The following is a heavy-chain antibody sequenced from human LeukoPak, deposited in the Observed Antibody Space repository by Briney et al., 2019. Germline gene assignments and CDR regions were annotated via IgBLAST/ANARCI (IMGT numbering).Heavy chain of an antibody. Sequence: PSETLSLTCTVSGGSISSYYWSWIRQPPGKGLEWIGYIYYSGSTNYNPSLKSRVTISVDTSKNQFSLKLSSVTAADTAVYYCARITLAYFDYWGQGTLVTVSS. D-gene: IGHD2-15*01. J-gene: IGHJ4*02. V-gene: IGHV4-59*08. CDR3: ARITLAYFDY. CDR2: IYYSGST. CDR1: GGSISSYY.